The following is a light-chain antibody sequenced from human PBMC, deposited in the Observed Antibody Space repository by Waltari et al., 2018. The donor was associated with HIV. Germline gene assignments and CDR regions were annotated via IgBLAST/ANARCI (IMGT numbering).Light chain of an antibody. CDR2: RND. V-gene: IGLV1-47*01. CDR3: STWDDSLSHWV. Sequence: QSVLSQPPSAPATPGQNTSIHCSGAISNLGTSFVYWYQQRPGMAPRLLIYRNDQPPSGVPDRFSGSKADTSASLAITGLRFEDEADYHCSTWDDSLSHWVFGGGTKLTVL. CDR1: ISNLGTSF. J-gene: IGLJ3*02.